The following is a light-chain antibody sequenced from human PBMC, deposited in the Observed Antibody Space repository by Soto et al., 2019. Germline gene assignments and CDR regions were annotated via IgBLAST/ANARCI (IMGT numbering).Light chain of an antibody. V-gene: IGLV1-40*01. CDR3: QSYDSSLSGSV. CDR2: GNS. Sequence: QSVLTQPPSVSGAPGQRVTISCTGSSSNIGAGYDVHWYQQLPGTAPKLLIYGNSNRPSGVPDRFPGSKSGTSASLAITGLQAEDDSHYYCQSYDSSLSGSVFGGGTKLTVL. CDR1: SSNIGAGYD. J-gene: IGLJ2*01.